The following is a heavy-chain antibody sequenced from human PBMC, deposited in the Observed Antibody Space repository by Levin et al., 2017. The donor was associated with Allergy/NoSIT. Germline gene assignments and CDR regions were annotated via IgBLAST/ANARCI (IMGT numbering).Heavy chain of an antibody. D-gene: IGHD2-2*01. CDR2: IRGKAYGETA. V-gene: IGHV3-49*03. Sequence: GGSLRLSCVGSGFTFDNYAAMSWFRQAPGKGLEWVGFIRGKAYGETAEYAASVNGRFTISRDDSKNIAYLQMNSRKTEDTAVYYCATGVAYIVIVPGAVDYWGQGTLVTVSS. CDR1: GFTFDNYA. CDR3: ATGVAYIVIVPGAVDY. J-gene: IGHJ4*02.